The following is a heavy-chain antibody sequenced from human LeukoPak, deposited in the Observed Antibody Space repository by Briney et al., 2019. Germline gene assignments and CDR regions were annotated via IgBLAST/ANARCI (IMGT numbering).Heavy chain of an antibody. CDR2: IYTSGST. V-gene: IGHV4-4*07. CDR3: ARSADIVVVPAASQGMDV. J-gene: IGHJ6*02. D-gene: IGHD2-2*01. Sequence: SETLSLTCTVSGGSISSYDWSWIRQPAGKGLEWIGSIYTSGSTNYNPSLKSRVTMSVDTSKNQFSLKLSSVTAADTAVYYCARSADIVVVPAASQGMDVWGQGTTVTVSS. CDR1: GGSISSYD.